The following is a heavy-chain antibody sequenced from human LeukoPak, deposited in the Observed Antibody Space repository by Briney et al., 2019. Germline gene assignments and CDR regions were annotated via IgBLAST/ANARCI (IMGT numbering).Heavy chain of an antibody. CDR1: GGSISSYY. CDR2: IYYSGST. Sequence: SETLSLTCTVSGGSISSYYWSWIRQPPGKGLEWIGYIYYSGSTNYNPSLKSRVTISVDTSKNQSSLKLSSVTAADTAVYYCASMARMYSSSWLIRNGGYYFDYWGQGTLVTVSS. J-gene: IGHJ4*02. CDR3: ASMARMYSSSWLIRNGGYYFDY. D-gene: IGHD6-13*01. V-gene: IGHV4-59*01.